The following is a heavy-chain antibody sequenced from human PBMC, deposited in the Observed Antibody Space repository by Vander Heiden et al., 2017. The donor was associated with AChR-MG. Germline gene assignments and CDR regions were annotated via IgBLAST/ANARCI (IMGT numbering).Heavy chain of an antibody. J-gene: IGHJ5*02. V-gene: IGHV4-39*01. CDR3: ACSYDYVWGSYRYTENWFDP. Sequence: QLQLQESGPGLVKPSEPLSLTCTVSGGSISSSSYYWGWIRQPPGKGLEWIGSIYYSGSTYYNPSLKSRVTISVDTSKNQFSLKLSSVTAADTAVYYCACSYDYVWGSYRYTENWFDPWGQGTLVTVSS. CDR2: IYYSGST. D-gene: IGHD3-16*02. CDR1: GGSISSSSYY.